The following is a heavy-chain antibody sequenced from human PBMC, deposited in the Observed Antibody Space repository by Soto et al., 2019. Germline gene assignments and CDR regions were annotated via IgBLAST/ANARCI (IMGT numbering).Heavy chain of an antibody. D-gene: IGHD3-22*01. J-gene: IGHJ3*02. CDR1: GYTFTSYY. CDR3: AREYYYDSSGYYFERDAFDI. V-gene: IGHV1-46*01. Sequence: QVQLVQSGAEVKKPGASVKVSCKASGYTFTSYYMHWVRQAPGQGLEWMGIINPSGGSTSYAQKLQGRVTIFSDPSMCTVYMELSSLRSEDTAVYYCAREYYYDSSGYYFERDAFDIWGQGTMVTVSS. CDR2: INPSGGST.